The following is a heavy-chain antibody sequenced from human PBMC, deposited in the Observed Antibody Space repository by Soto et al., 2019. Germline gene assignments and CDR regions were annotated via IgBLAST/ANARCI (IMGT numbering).Heavy chain of an antibody. D-gene: IGHD6-6*01. CDR1: GFTFSSYS. J-gene: IGHJ4*02. CDR3: ARERQLVSDY. Sequence: GGSLRLSCAASGFTFSSYSMNWVRQAPGKGLEWVSYISSSSTIYYADSVKGRFTISRDNAKNSLYLQMNSLRAEDTAVYYCARERQLVSDYWGQGTLVTVSS. V-gene: IGHV3-48*01. CDR2: ISSSSTI.